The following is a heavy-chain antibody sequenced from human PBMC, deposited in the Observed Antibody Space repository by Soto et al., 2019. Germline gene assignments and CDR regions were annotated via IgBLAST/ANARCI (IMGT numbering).Heavy chain of an antibody. CDR1: GDGFTSCG. CDR3: ARGFSSAVVEAWFDP. J-gene: IGHJ5*02. D-gene: IGHD6-25*01. Sequence: GASVEVCSKARGDGFTSCGSRWVRHAPGQGLEWMGWISAYNGNTNYAQKLQGRVTMTTDTSTSTAYMELRSLRSDDTAVYYCARGFSSAVVEAWFDPWGQGTLVTSPQ. V-gene: IGHV1-18*04. CDR2: ISAYNGNT.